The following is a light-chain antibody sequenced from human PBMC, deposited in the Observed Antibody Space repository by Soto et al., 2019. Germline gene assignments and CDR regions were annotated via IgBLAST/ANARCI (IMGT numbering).Light chain of an antibody. CDR1: QGIRID. Sequence: DIQMTQSPSSLSASVGDRVTITCRASQGIRIDLGWFQQRPGKPPKRLIYGASSLQSGVPSRFSGRGYGTEFTLTINNLQPEDFATYYCLQHNSFPRTFGQGTQVDIK. CDR2: GAS. J-gene: IGKJ1*01. CDR3: LQHNSFPRT. V-gene: IGKV1-17*02.